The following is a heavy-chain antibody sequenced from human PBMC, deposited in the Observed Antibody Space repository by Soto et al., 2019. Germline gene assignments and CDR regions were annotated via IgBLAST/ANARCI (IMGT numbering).Heavy chain of an antibody. D-gene: IGHD2-15*01. J-gene: IGHJ4*02. V-gene: IGHV4-30-4*01. Sequence: SETLSLTCTVSGDSISSGDYYWSWIRQPPGKGLEWIGYIYYSGSTYYNPSLKSRVTISVDTSKNQFSLMLSSVTAADTAVYYCARVPIYCSGGRCYSFDYWGQGTLVTVS. CDR1: GDSISSGDYY. CDR3: ARVPIYCSGGRCYSFDY. CDR2: IYYSGST.